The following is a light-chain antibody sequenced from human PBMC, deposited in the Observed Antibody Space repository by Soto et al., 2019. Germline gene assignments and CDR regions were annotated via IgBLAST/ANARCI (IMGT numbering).Light chain of an antibody. Sequence: QSALTQPASVSVSPGQSITISCTGTSSDIGGYKYVSWYQQHPGKAPKLMIYEVNNRPSGVSNRFSGSKSGNTASLTISGLQAEDEADYYCISYTSSTTLVFGGGTQLTVL. CDR2: EVN. CDR1: SSDIGGYKY. V-gene: IGLV2-14*01. CDR3: ISYTSSTTLV. J-gene: IGLJ2*01.